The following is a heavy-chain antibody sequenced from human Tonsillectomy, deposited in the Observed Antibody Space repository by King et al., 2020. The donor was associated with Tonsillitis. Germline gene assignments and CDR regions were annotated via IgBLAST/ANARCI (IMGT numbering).Heavy chain of an antibody. CDR1: GYTFTNYW. CDR2: IYPGDSDT. Sequence: VQLVESGAEAKKPGESLKISCKGSGYTFTNYWIGWVRQMPGKGLEWMGLIYPGDSDTRYSPSFQGQVTFSADRSISTAYLQWSRLKASDTAMYYLERHGGRSFETLLPFDSWGQGTLVTVSS. CDR3: ERHGGRSFETLLPFDS. D-gene: IGHD3-9*01. V-gene: IGHV5-51*01. J-gene: IGHJ4*02.